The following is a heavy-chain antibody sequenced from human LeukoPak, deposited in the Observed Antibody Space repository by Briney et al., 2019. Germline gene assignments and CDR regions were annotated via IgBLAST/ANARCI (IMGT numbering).Heavy chain of an antibody. CDR1: GLTVSSNY. D-gene: IGHD4-17*01. CDR2: IYSGGTT. V-gene: IGHV3-66*01. CDR3: ASKLTTGY. J-gene: IGHJ4*02. Sequence: SGGSLRLFCVVSGLTVSSNYMSWVRQAPGKGLEWVSVIYSGGTTNYADPVKGRFLVYRDNSKTTLYLQMNSLRAEDTAVYDCASKLTTGYWGQGTLVTVSS.